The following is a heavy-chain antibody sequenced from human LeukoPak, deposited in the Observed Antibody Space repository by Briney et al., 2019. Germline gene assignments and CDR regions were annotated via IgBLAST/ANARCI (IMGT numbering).Heavy chain of an antibody. D-gene: IGHD2-21*02. CDR1: GFTVSSNY. Sequence: GGSLRLSCAASGFTVSSNYMSWVRQAPGKGLEWVSVIYSGGSTYYADSVKGRFTISRDNSKNTLYLQMNSLRAEDTAVYYCATWAHCGGDCLAFDIWGQGTMVTVSS. V-gene: IGHV3-66*01. CDR3: ATWAHCGGDCLAFDI. J-gene: IGHJ3*02. CDR2: IYSGGST.